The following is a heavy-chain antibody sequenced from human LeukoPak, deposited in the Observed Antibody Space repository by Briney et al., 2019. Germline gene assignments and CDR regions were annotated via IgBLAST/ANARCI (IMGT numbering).Heavy chain of an antibody. J-gene: IGHJ4*02. CDR2: IHTSGDT. CDR3: AREQGSSGYSAFDY. CDR1: GLTGSHNY. Sequence: PGGSLRLSCAASGLTGSHNYVSWVRRAPGKGLEWVSAIHTSGDTCYADSVKGRFTISRDNAKNSLYLQMNSLRDEDTAVYYCAREQGSSGYSAFDYWGQGTLVTVSS. D-gene: IGHD3-22*01. V-gene: IGHV3-53*01.